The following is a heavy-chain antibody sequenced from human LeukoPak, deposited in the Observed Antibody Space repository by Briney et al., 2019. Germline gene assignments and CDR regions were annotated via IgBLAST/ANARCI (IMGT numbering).Heavy chain of an antibody. V-gene: IGHV3-30*01. J-gene: IGHJ4*02. D-gene: IGHD5-24*01. CDR2: MSFDGSHQ. CDR3: AKTWRDGYNRGGRTFDY. Sequence: PGGSLRLSCAASGFTFSNYAMHWVRQAPGKGLEWVALMSFDGSHQYYADSVKGRFTISRDNSNNTVFLQMNSLRTEDTAVYYCAKTWRDGYNRGGRTFDYWGQGTLVTVSS. CDR1: GFTFSNYA.